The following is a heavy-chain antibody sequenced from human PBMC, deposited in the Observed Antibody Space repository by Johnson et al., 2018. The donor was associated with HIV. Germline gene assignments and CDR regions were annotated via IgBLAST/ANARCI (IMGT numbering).Heavy chain of an antibody. Sequence: EVQLVESGGGLVQPGGSLRLSCAASGFTFDDYGMSWVRQAPGKGLEWVSGINWNGGSTGYADSVKGRFTISRDNSKNTLYLQMNSLRAEDTAVYYCAKWRYSSGWFSASDAFDIWGQGTMVTVSS. CDR2: INWNGGST. D-gene: IGHD6-19*01. V-gene: IGHV3-20*04. CDR1: GFTFDDYG. J-gene: IGHJ3*02. CDR3: AKWRYSSGWFSASDAFDI.